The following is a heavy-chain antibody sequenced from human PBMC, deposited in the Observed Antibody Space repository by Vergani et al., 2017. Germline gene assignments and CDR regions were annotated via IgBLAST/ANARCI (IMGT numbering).Heavy chain of an antibody. D-gene: IGHD5-12*01. CDR1: GFTLNHYA. V-gene: IGHV3-23*01. CDR3: AKANPRNSGYDYLYYYHAMDV. J-gene: IGHJ6*02. Sequence: EVQLLESGGDLVQPGGSLRLSCAASGFTLNHYAMNWVRQAPGKGLEWVSGISGSGGSTYYAGSVKGRFTISRDSSKTTLYLQMNSLSAGDTAVYYCAKANPRNSGYDYLYYYHAMDVWGQGTTVTVSS. CDR2: ISGSGGST.